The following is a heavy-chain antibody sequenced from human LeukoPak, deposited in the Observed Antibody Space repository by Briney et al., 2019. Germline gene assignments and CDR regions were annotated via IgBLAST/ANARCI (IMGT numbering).Heavy chain of an antibody. D-gene: IGHD6-19*01. CDR2: IWYDGSNK. Sequence: GGSLRLSCAASGFTLSSYGMHWVRQAPGKGLEWVAVIWYDGSNKYYADSVKGRFTISRDNSKNTLYLQMNSLRAEGTAVYYCARGSKSGWYDYWGQGTLVTVSS. V-gene: IGHV3-33*01. CDR3: ARGSKSGWYDY. CDR1: GFTLSSYG. J-gene: IGHJ4*02.